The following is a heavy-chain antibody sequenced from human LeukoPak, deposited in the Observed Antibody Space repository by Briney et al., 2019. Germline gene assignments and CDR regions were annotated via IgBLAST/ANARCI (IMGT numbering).Heavy chain of an antibody. D-gene: IGHD2-15*01. V-gene: IGHV6-1*01. Sequence: SQTLSLTCVIAGDSVSSNTAAWNWIRQSPLRGLERLGRTFYRSKWYNNYVGSVKSRITISPDTSKNHSSLQLDSVTPEDTAMYYCARDGWPAFDYWGQGSLVTVSS. CDR1: GDSVSSNTAA. J-gene: IGHJ4*02. CDR3: ARDGWPAFDY. CDR2: TFYRSKWYN.